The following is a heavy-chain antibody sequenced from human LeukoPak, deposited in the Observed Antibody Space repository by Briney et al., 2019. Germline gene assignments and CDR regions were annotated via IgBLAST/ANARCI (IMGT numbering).Heavy chain of an antibody. CDR3: ARDSTYGSGSFDY. Sequence: SSVKVSCKASGGTFSSYAISWVRQAPGQGLEWMGRIIPIFGTANYAQKFQGRVTITTVESTSTAYVELSSLRSEDTAVYYCARDSTYGSGSFDYWGQGTLVTVSS. D-gene: IGHD3-10*01. J-gene: IGHJ4*02. CDR1: GGTFSSYA. V-gene: IGHV1-69*05. CDR2: IIPIFGTA.